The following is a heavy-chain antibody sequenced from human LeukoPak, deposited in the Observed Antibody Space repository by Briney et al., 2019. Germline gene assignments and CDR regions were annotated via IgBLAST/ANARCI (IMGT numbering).Heavy chain of an antibody. Sequence: ASVKVSCKASGYTFTGYYMHWVRQAPGQGLEWMGWINPNSGGTNYAQKFQGRVTMTRDTSISTAYMELSRLRSDDTAVYYCARVGTYCSSTSCYGEVFDYWGRGTLVTVSS. CDR3: ARVGTYCSSTSCYGEVFDY. D-gene: IGHD2-2*01. CDR1: GYTFTGYY. CDR2: INPNSGGT. J-gene: IGHJ4*02. V-gene: IGHV1-2*02.